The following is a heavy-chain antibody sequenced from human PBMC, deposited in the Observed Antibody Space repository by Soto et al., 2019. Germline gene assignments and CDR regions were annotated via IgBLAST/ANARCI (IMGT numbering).Heavy chain of an antibody. Sequence: ASVKVSCKVSGYTLTELSMHWLRQAPGKGLEWMGGFDPEDGETIYAQKFQGRVTMTEDTSTDTAYMELSSLRSEDTAVYYCATHRGDYYGSGSYTDRNYYYYYGMDVWGQGTTVTVSS. V-gene: IGHV1-24*01. J-gene: IGHJ6*02. CDR2: FDPEDGET. CDR3: ATHRGDYYGSGSYTDRNYYYYYGMDV. D-gene: IGHD3-10*01. CDR1: GYTLTELS.